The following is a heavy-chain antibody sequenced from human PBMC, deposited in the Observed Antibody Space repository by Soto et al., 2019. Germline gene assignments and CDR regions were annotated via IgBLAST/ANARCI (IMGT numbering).Heavy chain of an antibody. CDR1: GFSFSDHG. CDR3: AKEDVWFAKDY. Sequence: PGGSLRLSCEASGFSFSDHGMSWVRQAPGKGLEWVSVTSGSGGTTYYVDSVKGRFTISRDNSENTLYLQMNSLRPEDTAVYYCAKEDVWFAKDYWGQGTLVTVSS. CDR2: TSGSGGTT. J-gene: IGHJ4*02. V-gene: IGHV3-23*01. D-gene: IGHD3-10*01.